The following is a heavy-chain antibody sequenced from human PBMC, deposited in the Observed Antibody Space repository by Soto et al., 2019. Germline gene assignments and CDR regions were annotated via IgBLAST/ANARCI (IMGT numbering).Heavy chain of an antibody. CDR2: IHYSGGT. CDR3: ARGGTSGSAVYNWFDP. CDR1: GASVSSHS. V-gene: IGHV4-59*02. Sequence: SETLSLTCSVAGASVSSHSWSWIRQSPGKGLEWIGYIHYSGGTNYTPSLRSRVTISVETSKNQLSLNLTSLTAADTAVYYCARGGTSGSAVYNWFDPWGQGTLVTVSS. D-gene: IGHD3-10*01. J-gene: IGHJ5*02.